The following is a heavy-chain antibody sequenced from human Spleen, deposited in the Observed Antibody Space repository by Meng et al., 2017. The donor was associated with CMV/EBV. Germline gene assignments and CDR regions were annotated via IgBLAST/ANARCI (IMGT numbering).Heavy chain of an antibody. V-gene: IGHV1-8*01. CDR1: GYTFTSYD. Sequence: ASVKVSCKASGYTFTSYDINWVRQATGQGLEWMGWMNPNSGNTGYAQKFQGRVTMTRNTSISTAYMELSRLRSDDTAVYYCARQFDTRTWDNWFDPWGQGTLVTVSS. CDR2: MNPNSGNT. CDR3: ARQFDTRTWDNWFDP. D-gene: IGHD2-2*01. J-gene: IGHJ5*02.